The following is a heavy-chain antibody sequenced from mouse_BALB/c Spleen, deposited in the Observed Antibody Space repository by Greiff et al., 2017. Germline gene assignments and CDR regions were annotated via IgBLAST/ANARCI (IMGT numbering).Heavy chain of an antibody. CDR2: ISTYYGDA. CDR3: ARDGMITTGPFYAMDY. D-gene: IGHD2-4*01. CDR1: GYTFTDYA. Sequence: VKLMESGAELVRPGVSVKISCKGSGYTFTDYAMHWVKQSHAKSLEWIGVISTYYGDASYNQKFKGKATMTVDKSSSTAYMELARLTSEDSAIYYCARDGMITTGPFYAMDYWGQGTSVTVSS. V-gene: IGHV1S137*01. J-gene: IGHJ4*01.